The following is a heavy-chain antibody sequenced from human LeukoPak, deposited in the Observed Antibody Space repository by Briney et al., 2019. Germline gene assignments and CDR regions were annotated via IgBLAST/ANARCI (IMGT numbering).Heavy chain of an antibody. CDR1: GFTFSSYA. CDR2: ISYDVNNK. V-gene: IGHV3-30-3*01. D-gene: IGHD6-6*01. CDR3: AKDSSSLRS. J-gene: IGHJ4*02. Sequence: GGSLRLSCAASGFTFSSYAMHWVRQAPGKGLQWVALISYDVNNKYYADSVKGRFTISRDNSKNTLYLQMNSLRAEDTAVYYCAKDSSSLRSWGQGTLVTVSS.